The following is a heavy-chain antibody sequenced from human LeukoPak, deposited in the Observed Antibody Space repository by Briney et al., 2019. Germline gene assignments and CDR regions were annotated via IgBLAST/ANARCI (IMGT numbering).Heavy chain of an antibody. CDR2: ISGDSTWI. D-gene: IGHD3-10*01. CDR1: GFTFSTYS. J-gene: IGHJ4*02. CDR3: ARGMTDYYYGSGNEVDY. V-gene: IGHV3-21*01. Sequence: PGGSLRLSCAASGFTFSTYSMMSVRQAPGKGLEWVPAISGDSTWIYYADSVKGRFTISRDNAKKSLYLQMNSLRAEDTAVYYCARGMTDYYYGSGNEVDYWGQGTLVTVSS.